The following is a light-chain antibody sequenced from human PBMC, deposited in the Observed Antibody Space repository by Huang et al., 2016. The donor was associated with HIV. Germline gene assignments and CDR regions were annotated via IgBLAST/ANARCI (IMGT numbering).Light chain of an antibody. CDR2: DTS. CDR3: QQYYSTPT. CDR1: QGISSS. Sequence: DIQMTQSPSSLSASVGDRVTITCRASQGISSSLAWYQQKPGKAPSLLLHDTSRLQSGVPSRFSGSGSGTDYTLTISSLQPEDFASYYCQQYYSTPTFGQGTKVEIK. J-gene: IGKJ1*01. V-gene: IGKV1-NL1*01.